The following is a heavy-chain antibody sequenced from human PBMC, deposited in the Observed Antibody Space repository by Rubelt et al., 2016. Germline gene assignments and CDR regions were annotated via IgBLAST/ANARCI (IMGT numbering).Heavy chain of an antibody. D-gene: IGHD3-3*01. CDR2: INPSRGST. Sequence: QVQLVQSGAEVKKPGASVKVSCKASGYTFTSYYMHWVRQAPGQGLALMGIINPSRGSTSYEQNVQGRGTMTRETSKSTVYMELSSLRSEDTAVYYCARSPRYDFEDNWFDPWGQGTLVTVSS. J-gene: IGHJ5*02. V-gene: IGHV1-46*01. CDR3: ARSPRYDFEDNWFDP. CDR1: GYTFTSYY.